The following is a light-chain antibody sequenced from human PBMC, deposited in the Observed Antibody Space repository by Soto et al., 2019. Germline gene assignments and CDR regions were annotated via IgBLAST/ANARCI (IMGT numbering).Light chain of an antibody. CDR1: QSISTW. CDR2: QAS. J-gene: IGKJ2*01. Sequence: DIKMTQSPSTLSASVGDRVTLTCRASQSISTWLAWYQQKPGKAPKLLIYQASNLKSGVPSRFSGSGSGTEFTLTISSLQPDDFATYYCQQYNSYSYTFGQGTKLEIK. V-gene: IGKV1-5*03. CDR3: QQYNSYSYT.